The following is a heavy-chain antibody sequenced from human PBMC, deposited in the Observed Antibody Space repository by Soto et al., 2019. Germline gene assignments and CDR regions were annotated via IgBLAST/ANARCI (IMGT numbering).Heavy chain of an antibody. J-gene: IGHJ4*02. CDR3: AKAPRNSSFFDY. CDR1: GFTFSSYA. D-gene: IGHD6-19*01. CDR2: ISGSGGST. V-gene: IGHV3-23*01. Sequence: PGGSLRLSCAAFGFTFSSYAMSWVRQAPGKGLEWVSAISGSGGSTYYADSVKGRFTISRDNSKNTLYLQMNSLRAEDTAVYYCAKAPRNSSFFDYWGQGTLVTVSS.